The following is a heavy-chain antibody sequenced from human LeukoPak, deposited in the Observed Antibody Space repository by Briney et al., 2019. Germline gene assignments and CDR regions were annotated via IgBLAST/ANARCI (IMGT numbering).Heavy chain of an antibody. CDR3: ATVGVLLWFGESGFDY. D-gene: IGHD3-10*01. V-gene: IGHV1-24*01. CDR2: FDPEDGET. J-gene: IGHJ4*02. Sequence: ASVKVSCKVSGYTLTELSMHWVRQAPGKGLEWMGGFDPEDGETIYAQKFQGRVTMTEDTSTDTAYMELGSLRSEDTAVYYCATVGVLLWFGESGFDYWGQGTLVTVSS. CDR1: GYTLTELS.